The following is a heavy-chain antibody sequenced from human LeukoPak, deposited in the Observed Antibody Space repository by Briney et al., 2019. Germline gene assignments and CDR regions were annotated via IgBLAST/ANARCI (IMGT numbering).Heavy chain of an antibody. CDR3: AKDSSKWAFDY. CDR2: ISSSGSTI. V-gene: IGHV3-48*03. Sequence: GGSLRLSCAASGFTFSSYEMNWVRQAPGKGLEWVSYISSSGSTIYYADSVKGRFTISRDNAKNSLYLQMNSLRAEDTAVYYCAKDSSKWAFDYWGQGTLVTVSS. D-gene: IGHD1-26*01. CDR1: GFTFSSYE. J-gene: IGHJ4*02.